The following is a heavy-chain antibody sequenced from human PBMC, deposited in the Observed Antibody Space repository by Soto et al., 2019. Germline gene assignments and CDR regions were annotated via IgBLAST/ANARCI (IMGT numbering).Heavy chain of an antibody. CDR2: INQDGSEK. CDR3: ASLRVWYWDY. CDR1: GFRFSEHA. V-gene: IGHV3-7*03. J-gene: IGHJ4*02. D-gene: IGHD6-19*01. Sequence: GGSLRLSCNCSGFRFSEHAMTWVRQAPGKGLEWLANINQDGSEKYFVDSVRGRFTISRDNAKKSLYLQMNSLRAEDTAVYYCASLRVWYWDYWGQGTLVTVSS.